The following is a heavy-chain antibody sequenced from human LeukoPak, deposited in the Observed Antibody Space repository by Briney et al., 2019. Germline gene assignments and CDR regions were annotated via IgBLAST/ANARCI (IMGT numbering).Heavy chain of an antibody. CDR1: GYTFTGYY. CDR2: INLNSGGT. CDR3: ARERAYYDSSGYYPRSVIFQH. Sequence: ASVKVSCKASGYTFTGYYMHRVPQAPGQGLEWMGWINLNSGGTNYAQKFQGRVTMPRDTSISTAYMELSRLRPDDTAVYYCARERAYYDSSGYYPRSVIFQHWGQGTLVTVSS. V-gene: IGHV1-2*02. D-gene: IGHD3-22*01. J-gene: IGHJ1*01.